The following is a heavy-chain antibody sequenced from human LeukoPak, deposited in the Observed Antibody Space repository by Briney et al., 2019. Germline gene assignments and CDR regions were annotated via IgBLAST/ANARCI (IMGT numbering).Heavy chain of an antibody. Sequence: GASVTVSCKASGYTFTGYYMHWVRQAPGQGLEWMGWISAYNGNTNYAQKLQGRVTMTTDTSTSTAYMELRSLRSDDTAVYYCARDYGSGSYRADYWGQGTLVTVSS. CDR2: ISAYNGNT. D-gene: IGHD3-10*01. V-gene: IGHV1-18*04. CDR1: GYTFTGYY. CDR3: ARDYGSGSYRADY. J-gene: IGHJ4*02.